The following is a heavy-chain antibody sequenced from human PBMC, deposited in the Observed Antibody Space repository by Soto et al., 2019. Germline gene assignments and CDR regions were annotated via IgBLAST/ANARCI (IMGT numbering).Heavy chain of an antibody. V-gene: IGHV4-39*01. CDR1: GGSISSSSYY. CDR3: ARLRGSASTFKSYFDY. CDR2: IYYSGST. D-gene: IGHD1-1*01. J-gene: IGHJ4*02. Sequence: SETLSLTCTVSGGSISSSSYYWGWIRQPPGKGLEWIGSIYYSGSTYYNPSLKSRVTISVDTSKSQFSLKLSSVTAADTAVYYCARLRGSASTFKSYFDYWGQGSLVTVSS.